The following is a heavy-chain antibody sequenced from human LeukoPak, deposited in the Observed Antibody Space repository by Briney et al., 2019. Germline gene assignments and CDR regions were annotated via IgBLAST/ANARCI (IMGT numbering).Heavy chain of an antibody. CDR1: GFTVSSNY. CDR2: IHSGGST. CDR3: ARGSGDSSGYVFDY. Sequence: GGSLRLSCAASGFTVSSNYMSWVRQAPGKGLEWVSVIHSGGSTYYADSVKGRFTISRDNSKNTLYLQMNSLRAEDTAVYYCARGSGDSSGYVFDYWGQGTLVTVSS. V-gene: IGHV3-66*01. J-gene: IGHJ4*02. D-gene: IGHD3-22*01.